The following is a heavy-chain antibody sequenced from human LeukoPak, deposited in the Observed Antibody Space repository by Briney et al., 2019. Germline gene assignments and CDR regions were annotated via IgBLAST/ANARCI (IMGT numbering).Heavy chain of an antibody. CDR1: GYTFTSYD. J-gene: IGHJ5*02. Sequence: ASVKVSCKASGYTFTSYDINWVRQATGQGLEWMGWMNPNSGNTGYAQKFKGRVTMSRNTSISTAYMELSSLRSEDTAVYYCARGKVQRRITMVRGVILDSWFDPWGQGTLVTVSS. V-gene: IGHV1-8*01. D-gene: IGHD3-10*01. CDR2: MNPNSGNT. CDR3: ARGKVQRRITMVRGVILDSWFDP.